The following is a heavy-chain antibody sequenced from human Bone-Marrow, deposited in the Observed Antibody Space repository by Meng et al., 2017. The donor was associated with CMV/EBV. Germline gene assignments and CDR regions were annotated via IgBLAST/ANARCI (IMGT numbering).Heavy chain of an antibody. CDR3: ARDPPIVGAVAGRAYYYYGMDV. Sequence: SVKVSCKASGGTFSSYAISWVRQAPGQGLEWMGGIIPIFGTANYAQKFQGRVTITTDESTSTAYMELSSLRSEDTAVYYCARDPPIVGAVAGRAYYYYGMDVWGQGTTVTGSS. V-gene: IGHV1-69*05. CDR2: IIPIFGTA. J-gene: IGHJ6*01. D-gene: IGHD6-19*01. CDR1: GGTFSSYA.